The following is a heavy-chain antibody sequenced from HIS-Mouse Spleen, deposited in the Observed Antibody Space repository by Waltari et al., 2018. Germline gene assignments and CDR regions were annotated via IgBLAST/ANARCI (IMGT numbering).Heavy chain of an antibody. Sequence: QVQLVESGGGGVQPGRSLRLSCAASGLPFSSYGMHWVRQAPGKGLEWVAVISDDGSNKYYADSVKGRFTISRDNSKNTLYLQMNSLRAEDTAVYYCAKASSGWLDYWGQGTLVTVSS. CDR3: AKASSGWLDY. CDR1: GLPFSSYG. D-gene: IGHD6-19*01. J-gene: IGHJ4*02. V-gene: IGHV3-30*18. CDR2: ISDDGSNK.